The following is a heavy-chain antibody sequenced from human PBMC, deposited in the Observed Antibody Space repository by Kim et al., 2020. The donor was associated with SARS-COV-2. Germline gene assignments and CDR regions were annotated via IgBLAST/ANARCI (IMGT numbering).Heavy chain of an antibody. J-gene: IGHJ4*02. CDR2: INHSGST. Sequence: SETLSLTCAVYGGSFSGYYWSWIRQPPGKGLEWIGEINHSGSTNYNPSLKSRVTISVDTSKNQFSLKLSSVTAADTAVYYCARGNGWGGSYHNDYWGQGTLVTVSS. CDR3: ARGNGWGGSYHNDY. D-gene: IGHD1-26*01. CDR1: GGSFSGYY. V-gene: IGHV4-34*01.